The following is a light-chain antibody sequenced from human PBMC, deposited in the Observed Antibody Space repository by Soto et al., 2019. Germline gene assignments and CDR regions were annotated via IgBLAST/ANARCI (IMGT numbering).Light chain of an antibody. CDR2: VAS. CDR3: QQYGSSPYT. J-gene: IGKJ2*01. Sequence: EIVLTQSPGTLSLSPGERATLSCRASQSVSSSYVAWYQQMPGQAPRLLIYVASSRATGIPDRFSGSGSGTDFTLTISRLEPEDFAVYYCQQYGSSPYTFGQGTKLEIK. V-gene: IGKV3-20*01. CDR1: QSVSSSY.